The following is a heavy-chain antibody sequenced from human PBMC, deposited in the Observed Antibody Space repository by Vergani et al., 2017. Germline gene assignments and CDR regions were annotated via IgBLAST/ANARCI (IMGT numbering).Heavy chain of an antibody. J-gene: IGHJ4*02. Sequence: EVELVQSGPEMRKPGVSLKISCKGSEYSFGNYWIGWVRQMPGKGLEWMGIIYPADSDTRYSPSFQGQVTISADKSISTAFLQWNSLKASATAIYYCARHTTYTDSWGQETLVTVSS. CDR3: ARHTTYTDS. CDR1: EYSFGNYW. D-gene: IGHD1-1*01. CDR2: IYPADSDT. V-gene: IGHV5-51*01.